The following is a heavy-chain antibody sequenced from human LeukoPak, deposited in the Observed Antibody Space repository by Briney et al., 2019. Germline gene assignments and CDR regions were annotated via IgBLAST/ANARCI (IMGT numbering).Heavy chain of an antibody. CDR3: ARIGVTMVRGANPPYYYYYGMDV. V-gene: IGHV4-34*01. Sequence: PSETLSLTCAVYGGSFSGYYWSWIRQPPGKGLEWIGEINHSGSTNYNPSLKSRVTISVDTSKNQFSLKLSSVTAADTAVYYCARIGVTMVRGANPPYYYYYGMDVWGQGTTVTVSS. J-gene: IGHJ6*02. CDR2: INHSGST. CDR1: GGSFSGYY. D-gene: IGHD3-10*01.